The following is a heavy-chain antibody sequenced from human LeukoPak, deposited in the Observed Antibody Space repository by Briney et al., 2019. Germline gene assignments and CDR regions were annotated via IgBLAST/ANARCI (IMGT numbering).Heavy chain of an antibody. CDR1: GFNFMQYG. CDR3: AKDLGGYAFGDNWFDP. CDR2: IHPSGINT. Sequence: GGSLRLSCVGSGFNFMQYGMMWVRQAPGKGLERVSTIHPSGINTHHADSVKGRFTISRDNSKNTLYLQMNSLRAEDTAVYYCAKDLGGYAFGDNWFDPWGQGTLVTVSS. D-gene: IGHD3-16*01. V-gene: IGHV3-NL1*01. J-gene: IGHJ5*02.